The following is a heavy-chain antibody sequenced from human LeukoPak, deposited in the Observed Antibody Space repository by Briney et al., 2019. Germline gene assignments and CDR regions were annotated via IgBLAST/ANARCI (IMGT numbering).Heavy chain of an antibody. CDR1: VGSIKNTNW. CDR2: VHLDGRT. V-gene: IGHV4-4*02. J-gene: IGHJ4*02. Sequence: PSETLSLTCGVWVGSIKNTNWLTWVRQPPGKGLEWIGEVHLDGRTNYKPSLQSRLTMSVDFSENHISLKLTSVTAADTAVYYCAREGGPYRPLDYSGQGTLVTVSS. CDR3: AREGGPYRPLDY.